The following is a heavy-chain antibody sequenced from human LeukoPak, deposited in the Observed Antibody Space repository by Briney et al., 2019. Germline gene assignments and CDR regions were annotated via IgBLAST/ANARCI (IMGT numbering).Heavy chain of an antibody. CDR3: ARGVEVTYYDILTGIDY. CDR2: IKQDGSEK. CDR1: GFTFSSYW. V-gene: IGHV3-7*01. Sequence: QTGGSLRLSCAASGFTFSSYWMSWVRQAPGKGLEWVANIKQDGSEKYYVDSVKGRFTISRDNAKNSLYLQMNSLRAEDTAVYYCARGVEVTYYDILTGIDYWGQGTLVTVSS. D-gene: IGHD3-9*01. J-gene: IGHJ4*02.